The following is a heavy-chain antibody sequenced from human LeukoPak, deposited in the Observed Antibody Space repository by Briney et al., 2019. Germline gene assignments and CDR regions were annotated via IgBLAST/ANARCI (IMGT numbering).Heavy chain of an antibody. Sequence: GGSLRLSCVASGFSFSTYDMNWVRQAPGKGPEWVSAITSTSNHINYADSVKGRFTISRDSANNSLYLQMNSLRAEDTAVYYCARVYSANGYGSGYYDYWGQGTLVTVSS. V-gene: IGHV3-21*01. CDR2: ITSTSNHI. CDR3: ARVYSANGYGSGYYDY. J-gene: IGHJ4*02. D-gene: IGHD3-10*01. CDR1: GFSFSTYD.